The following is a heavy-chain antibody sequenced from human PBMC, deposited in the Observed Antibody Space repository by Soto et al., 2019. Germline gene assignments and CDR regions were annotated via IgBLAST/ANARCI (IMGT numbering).Heavy chain of an antibody. CDR1: GFTFSDAW. CDR3: ARDQGPDYGDYGALSSDAFDI. D-gene: IGHD4-17*01. Sequence: GGSLRLSCAASGFTFSDAWMSWVRQAPGKGLEWVGRIKSKTDGGTTDYAAPVKGRFTISRDDSKNTLYLQMNSLRVEDTAVYYCARDQGPDYGDYGALSSDAFDIWGQGTMVTVSS. V-gene: IGHV3-15*01. J-gene: IGHJ3*02. CDR2: IKSKTDGGTT.